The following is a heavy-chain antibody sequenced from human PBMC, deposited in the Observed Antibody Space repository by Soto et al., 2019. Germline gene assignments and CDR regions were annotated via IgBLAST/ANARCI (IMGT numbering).Heavy chain of an antibody. Sequence: GESLKISCKGSGYSFTSYWISWVRQMPGKGLEWMGRIDPSDSYTNYSPSFQGHVTISADKSITTAYLQWSSLKASDTAMYYCERPGEAARSGYYGMDVWGQGTTVTVSS. J-gene: IGHJ6*02. D-gene: IGHD1-26*01. CDR2: IDPSDSYT. V-gene: IGHV5-10-1*01. CDR1: GYSFTSYW. CDR3: ERPGEAARSGYYGMDV.